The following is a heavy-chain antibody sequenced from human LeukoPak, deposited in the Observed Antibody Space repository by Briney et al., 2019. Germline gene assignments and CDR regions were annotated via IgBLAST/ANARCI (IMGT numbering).Heavy chain of an antibody. V-gene: IGHV3-33*01. CDR2: IWDDGNNK. Sequence: GSLILSCAASGFSFSNHGMHWVRQAPGKRLEWVAVIWDDGNNKRYANSVNGRFTISRDNSENSLYLQMNSLRAEDTAVYYCARDKRPGGKPGYFDLWGRGTLVTVSS. CDR1: GFSFSNHG. J-gene: IGHJ2*01. D-gene: IGHD4-23*01. CDR3: ARDKRPGGKPGYFDL.